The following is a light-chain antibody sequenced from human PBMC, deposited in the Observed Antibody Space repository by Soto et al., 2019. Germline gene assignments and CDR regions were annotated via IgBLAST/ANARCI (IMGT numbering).Light chain of an antibody. V-gene: IGKV3-15*01. CDR1: QSVTTD. CDR2: GAS. J-gene: IGKJ1*01. CDR3: QQYNSYSWT. Sequence: IVMTQSPTTLSLFQGERAPLSCRASQSVTTDLAWYQQKPGQPPRLLIYGASTRATDFPARFSGSGSGTEFTLTISSLQPDDFATYYCQQYNSYSWTFGQGTKVDIK.